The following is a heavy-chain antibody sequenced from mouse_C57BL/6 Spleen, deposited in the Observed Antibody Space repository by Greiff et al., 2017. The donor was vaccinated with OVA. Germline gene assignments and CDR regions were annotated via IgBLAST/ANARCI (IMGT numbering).Heavy chain of an antibody. V-gene: IGHV6-6*01. CDR1: GFTFSDAW. CDR2: IRNKANNHAT. Sequence: DVKLVESGGGLVQPGGSMKLSCAASGFTFSDAWMDWVRQSPEKGLEWVAEIRNKANNHATYYAESVKGRFTISRDDSKSSVYLQMNSLRAEDTGIYYCTRPNDYADYYAMDYWGQGTSVTVSS. CDR3: TRPNDYADYYAMDY. J-gene: IGHJ4*01. D-gene: IGHD2-4*01.